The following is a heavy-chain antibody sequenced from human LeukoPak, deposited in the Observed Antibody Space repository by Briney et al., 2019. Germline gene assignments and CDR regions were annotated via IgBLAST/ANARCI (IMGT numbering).Heavy chain of an antibody. D-gene: IGHD3-10*01. V-gene: IGHV1-69*04. CDR3: AREHYSSDYGSGSPPWY. CDR2: IIPILGIA. CDR1: GYSFTGYY. J-gene: IGHJ4*02. Sequence: GASVKVSCKASGYSFTGYYIYWLRQAPGQGLEWMGRIIPILGIANYAQKFQGRVTITADKSTSTAYMELSSLRSEDTAVYYCAREHYSSDYGSGSPPWYWGQGTLVTVSS.